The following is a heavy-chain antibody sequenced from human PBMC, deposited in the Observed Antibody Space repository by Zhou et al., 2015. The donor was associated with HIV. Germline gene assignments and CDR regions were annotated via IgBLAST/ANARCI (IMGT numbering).Heavy chain of an antibody. CDR1: GYTFTSYD. Sequence: QVQLVQSGAEVKKPGASVKVSCKASGYTFTSYDINWVRQATGQGLEWMGWMNPNSGNTGYAQKFQGRVTMTRNTSISTAYMELSSLRSEDTAVYYCARRERSGPRGLRQLVQGPLYYMDVWGKGTTVTVSS. V-gene: IGHV1-8*01. D-gene: IGHD6-6*01. CDR2: MNPNSGNT. CDR3: ARRERSGPRGLRQLVQGPLYYMDV. J-gene: IGHJ6*03.